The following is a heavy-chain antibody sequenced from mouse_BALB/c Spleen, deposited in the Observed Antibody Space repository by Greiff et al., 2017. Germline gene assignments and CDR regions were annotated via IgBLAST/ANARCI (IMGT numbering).Heavy chain of an antibody. D-gene: IGHD1-1*01. CDR2: IRSKSNNYAT. CDR1: GFTFNTYA. J-gene: IGHJ4*01. Sequence: EVQLVESGGGLVQPKGSLKLSCAASGFTFNTYAMHWVCQAPGKGLEWVARIRSKSNNYATYYADSVKDRFTISRDDSQSMLYLQMNNLKTEDTAMYYCVREGSSYNYAMDYWGQGTSVTVSS. CDR3: VREGSSYNYAMDY. V-gene: IGHV10-3*03.